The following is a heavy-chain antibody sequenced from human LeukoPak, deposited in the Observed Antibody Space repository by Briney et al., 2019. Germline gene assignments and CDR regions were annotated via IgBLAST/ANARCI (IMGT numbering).Heavy chain of an antibody. CDR1: GFTFSSYA. Sequence: PGGSLRLSCAASGFTFSSYAMTWVRQAPGKGLQWVSGISGSGDSTYYADSVKGRFTISRDNAKNSLYLQMNSLRAEDTAVYYCARDQTYGDYWYFDLWGRGTLVTVSA. D-gene: IGHD4-17*01. CDR2: ISGSGDST. CDR3: ARDQTYGDYWYFDL. J-gene: IGHJ2*01. V-gene: IGHV3-23*01.